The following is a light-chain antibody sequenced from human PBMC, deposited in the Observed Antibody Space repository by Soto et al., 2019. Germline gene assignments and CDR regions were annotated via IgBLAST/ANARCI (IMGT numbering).Light chain of an antibody. V-gene: IGKV3-15*01. Sequence: IVMTQSPSTLSVSPGERATLSCRARQSVNRNLAWYQQKPCKTPRLLIYDASSRDTGIPARFSGSGSGTDFTLTISRLQSEDFAVYSCQQYNNWPLTFGGGTNVEIK. CDR3: QQYNNWPLT. CDR1: QSVNRN. J-gene: IGKJ4*01. CDR2: DAS.